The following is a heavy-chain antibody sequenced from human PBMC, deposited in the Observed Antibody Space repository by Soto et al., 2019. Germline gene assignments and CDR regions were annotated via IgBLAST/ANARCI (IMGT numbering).Heavy chain of an antibody. Sequence: EVQLVESGGGLVQPGGSLRLSCAASEFTFSGRSVHWVRQAPGKGLVWVSGIDKVGTDSTYADSVKGRFTSSRDNAKNTVYLQMNNLRVDDTAVYYCARGWFGPDVWGKGTTVTVSS. J-gene: IGHJ6*03. D-gene: IGHD3-10*01. CDR1: EFTFSGRS. V-gene: IGHV3-74*01. CDR2: IDKVGTDS. CDR3: ARGWFGPDV.